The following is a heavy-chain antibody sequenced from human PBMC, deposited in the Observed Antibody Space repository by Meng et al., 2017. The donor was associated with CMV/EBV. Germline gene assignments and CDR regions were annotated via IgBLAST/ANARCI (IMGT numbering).Heavy chain of an antibody. D-gene: IGHD1-7*01. CDR2: INPSGGST. CDR1: GYTFTSYY. CDR3: ARWSSLTGTRGNWFDP. Sequence: ASVKVSCKASGYTFTSYYMHWVRQAPGQGLEWMGIINPSGGSTSYAQKLQGRVTMTTDTSTSTAYMELRSLRSDDTAVYYCARWSSLTGTRGNWFDPGGQGTLVTVSS. J-gene: IGHJ5*02. V-gene: IGHV1-46*01.